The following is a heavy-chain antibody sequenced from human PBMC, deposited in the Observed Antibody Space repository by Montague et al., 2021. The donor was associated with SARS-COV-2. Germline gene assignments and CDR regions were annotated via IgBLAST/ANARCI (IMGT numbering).Heavy chain of an antibody. J-gene: IGHJ6*02. CDR2: IKQEGSEK. CDR1: GFTFSSYW. CDR3: ARDMRVGATYYYYYGMDV. V-gene: IGHV3-7*03. Sequence: SLRLSCAASGFTFSSYWMSWVRQAPGKGLAWVANIKQEGSEKHFVDSVKGRFNISRDNAKNSLYLQINSLRAEDTAVYYCARDMRVGATYYYYYGMDVWGQGTTVTVSS. D-gene: IGHD1-26*01.